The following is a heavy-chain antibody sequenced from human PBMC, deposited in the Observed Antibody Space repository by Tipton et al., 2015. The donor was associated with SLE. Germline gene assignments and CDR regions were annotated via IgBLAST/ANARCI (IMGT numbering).Heavy chain of an antibody. CDR3: ARDLVQLRGYTYGPFDS. Sequence: QVQLVQSGAEVKKPGASVRVSCKASGYSFTGYYIHWVRQAPGQGLEWLGWINPDSGGKNYAQDFQGRVSMTRDTSINTAYLDLSRLTSDDTAVYYCARDLVQLRGYTYGPFDSWGQGTLLMVSS. CDR1: GYSFTGYY. D-gene: IGHD5-18*01. V-gene: IGHV1-2*02. J-gene: IGHJ4*02. CDR2: INPDSGGK.